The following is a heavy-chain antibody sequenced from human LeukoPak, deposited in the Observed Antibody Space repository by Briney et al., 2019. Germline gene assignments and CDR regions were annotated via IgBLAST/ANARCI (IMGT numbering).Heavy chain of an antibody. CDR1: GGTFSSYA. CDR2: ISGYNGNT. D-gene: IGHD2-2*01. V-gene: IGHV1-18*01. Sequence: ASVKVSCKASGGTFSSYAISWVRQAPGQGLEWMGWISGYNGNTEYTQKFQGRVAMTRDTSTSTAYMELRSLRSDDTAVYYCARAGDCSSTSCYLNYWGQGTLVTVSS. J-gene: IGHJ4*02. CDR3: ARAGDCSSTSCYLNY.